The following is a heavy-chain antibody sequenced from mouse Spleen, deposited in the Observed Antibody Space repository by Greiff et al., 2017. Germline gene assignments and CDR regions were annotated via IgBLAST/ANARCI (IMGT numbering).Heavy chain of an antibody. CDR1: GYAFSSSW. V-gene: IGHV1-82*01. J-gene: IGHJ4*01. CDR2: IYPGDGDT. CDR3: ARSGDYGHYYAMDY. Sequence: QVQLQQSGPELVKPGASVKISCKASGYAFSSSWMNWVKQRPGKGLEWIGRIYPGDGDTNYNGKFKGKATLTADKSSSTAYMQLSSLTSEDSAVYFCARSGDYGHYYAMDYWGQGTSVTVSS. D-gene: IGHD2-4*01.